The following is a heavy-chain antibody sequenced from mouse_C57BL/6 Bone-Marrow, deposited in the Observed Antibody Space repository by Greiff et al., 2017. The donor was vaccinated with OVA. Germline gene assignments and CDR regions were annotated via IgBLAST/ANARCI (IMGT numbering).Heavy chain of an antibody. Sequence: EVKLVESGPGLVKPSQSLSLTCSVTGYSITSGYYWNWIRQFPGNKLEWMGYISYDGSNNYNPSLKNRISITRDTSKNQFFLKLNSVTTEDTATYYCAREHDYDLFFGYWGQGTTLTVSS. D-gene: IGHD2-4*01. V-gene: IGHV3-6*01. CDR2: ISYDGSN. CDR1: GYSITSGYY. J-gene: IGHJ2*01. CDR3: AREHDYDLFFGY.